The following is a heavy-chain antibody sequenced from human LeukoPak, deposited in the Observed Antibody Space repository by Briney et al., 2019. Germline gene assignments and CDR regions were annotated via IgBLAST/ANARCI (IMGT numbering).Heavy chain of an antibody. Sequence: PSETLSLTCAVSGGSISSGGYSWSWIRQPPGKGLEWIGYIYHSGSTYYNPSLKSRVTISVDRSKNQFSLKLSSVTAADTAVYYCARVAGTMVRGVMSDWFDPWGQGTLVTVSS. D-gene: IGHD3-10*01. CDR2: IYHSGST. CDR3: ARVAGTMVRGVMSDWFDP. V-gene: IGHV4-30-2*01. CDR1: GGSISSGGYS. J-gene: IGHJ5*02.